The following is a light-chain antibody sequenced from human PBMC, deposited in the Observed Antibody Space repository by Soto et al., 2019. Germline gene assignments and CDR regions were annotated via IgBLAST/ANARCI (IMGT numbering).Light chain of an antibody. CDR2: SND. Sequence: QTVVTQPPSASGTPGQRVTISCSGSSSNIETNDIYWHQQLPGSAPKLLIYSNDQRPSGVPDRFSASKSGTSASLAISGLRSEDEAEYYCCSYAGSYLWVFGGGTQLTVL. V-gene: IGLV1-47*02. CDR3: CSYAGSYLWV. CDR1: SSNIETND. J-gene: IGLJ3*02.